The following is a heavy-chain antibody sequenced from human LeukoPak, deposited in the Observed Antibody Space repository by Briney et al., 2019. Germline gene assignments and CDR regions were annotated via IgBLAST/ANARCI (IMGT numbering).Heavy chain of an antibody. V-gene: IGHV4-34*01. J-gene: IGHJ5*02. D-gene: IGHD2-15*01. CDR3: ARALGYCSGVSCRRGNNGFDP. CDR2: IYYGGST. CDR1: GGSFSGYY. Sequence: PSETLSLTCAVYGGSFSGYYWSWIRQPPGKGLEWIGSIYYGGSTYYNPSLKSRVTISVDTSMNQFSLKLSFVTTADTAVYYCARALGYCSGVSCRRGNNGFDPWGQGTLVTVPS.